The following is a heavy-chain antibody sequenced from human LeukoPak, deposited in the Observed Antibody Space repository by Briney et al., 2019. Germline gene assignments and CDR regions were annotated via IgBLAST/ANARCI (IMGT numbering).Heavy chain of an antibody. CDR2: FYTSGST. J-gene: IGHJ5*02. V-gene: IGHV4-61*02. CDR1: GGSISSGRYY. CDR3: ARLFSGNGDWFDP. D-gene: IGHD4-17*01. Sequence: SETLSLTCTVSGGSISSGRYYWSWIRQPAGQGLEWIGRFYTSGSTNYNPSLQSRVTVSVDTSKNQFSLKLSSVTAADTAVYYCARLFSGNGDWFDPWGQGTLVTVSS.